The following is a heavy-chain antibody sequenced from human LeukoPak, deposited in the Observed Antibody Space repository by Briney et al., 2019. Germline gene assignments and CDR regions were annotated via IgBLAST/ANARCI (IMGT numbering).Heavy chain of an antibody. V-gene: IGHV3-30*18. J-gene: IGHJ5*02. CDR2: ISHDGSNK. CDR3: AKDPGFDP. Sequence: GRSLRLSCAASGFTFSSYGMHWVRQAPGKGLEWVAVISHDGSNKYYADSVKGRFTISRDNSKNTLYLQMNSLRAEDTAVYYCAKDPGFDPWGQGTLVTVSS. CDR1: GFTFSSYG.